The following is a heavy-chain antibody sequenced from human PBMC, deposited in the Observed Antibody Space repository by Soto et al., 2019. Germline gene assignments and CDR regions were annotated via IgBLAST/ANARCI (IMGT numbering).Heavy chain of an antibody. CDR3: ARDKTRYCSGGSCYLLNY. J-gene: IGHJ4*02. V-gene: IGHV1-18*04. CDR2: ISAYNGNT. CDR1: GYTFTSYG. Sequence: QVQLVQSGAEVKKPGASVKVSCKASGYTFTSYGISWVRQDPGQGLEWMGWISAYNGNTNYAQKLQGRVTMTTDTSTSTAYMELRSLRSDDTAVYYCARDKTRYCSGGSCYLLNYWGQGTLVTVSS. D-gene: IGHD2-15*01.